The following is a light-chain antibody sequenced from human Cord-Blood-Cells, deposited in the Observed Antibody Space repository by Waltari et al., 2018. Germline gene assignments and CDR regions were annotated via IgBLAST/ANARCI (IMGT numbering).Light chain of an antibody. CDR1: QSISSW. J-gene: IGKJ2*01. CDR2: DAS. V-gene: IGKV1-5*01. Sequence: DIQMTQSPSTLSASVGDRVTITCRASQSISSWLAWYQQKPGKAPKLLIYDASSLESGFPSRFSGSGSGTEFTLTISSLQPDDFATYYCQQYNSYLTFGQGTKLEIK. CDR3: QQYNSYLT.